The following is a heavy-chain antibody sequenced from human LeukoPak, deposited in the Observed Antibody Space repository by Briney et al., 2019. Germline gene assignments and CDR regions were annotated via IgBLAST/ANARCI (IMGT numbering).Heavy chain of an antibody. J-gene: IGHJ4*02. CDR2: ISGSGGST. CDR3: AKDLGLSVSDFDY. CDR1: GFTFSSYA. Sequence: PGGSLSLSCAASGFTFSSYAMSWVRQAPGKGLEWGSAISGSGGSTYYADSVKGRFTISRDNSKNTLYLQMNSLRAEDTAVYYCAKDLGLSVSDFDYWGQGTLVTVSS. V-gene: IGHV3-23*01. D-gene: IGHD3-16*01.